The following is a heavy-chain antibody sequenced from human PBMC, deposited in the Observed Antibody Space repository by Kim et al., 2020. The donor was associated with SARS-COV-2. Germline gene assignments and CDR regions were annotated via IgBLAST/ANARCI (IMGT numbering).Heavy chain of an antibody. Sequence: ASVKVSCKVSGYTLTELSMHWVRQAPGKGLEWMGGFDPEDGETIYAQKFQGRVTMTEDTSTDTAYMELSSLRSEDTAVYYCATSGPYYDILTGYYTPSYYGMDVWGQGTTVTVSS. CDR1: GYTLTELS. CDR2: FDPEDGET. D-gene: IGHD3-9*01. CDR3: ATSGPYYDILTGYYTPSYYGMDV. V-gene: IGHV1-24*01. J-gene: IGHJ6*02.